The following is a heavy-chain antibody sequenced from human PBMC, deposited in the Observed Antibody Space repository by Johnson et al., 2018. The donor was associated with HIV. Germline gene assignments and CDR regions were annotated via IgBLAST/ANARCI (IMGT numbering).Heavy chain of an antibody. V-gene: IGHV3-23*01. D-gene: IGHD6-13*01. Sequence: EVLLLESGGGLVQPGGSLRLSCAASGFTFSSYAMSWVRQAPGKGLEWVSAISGSGGSTYYADSVKGRFTLSRDNSKNTLYLQMNSLRAEDTAVYYCARHKGQQYDTFDIWGQGTMVTVSS. CDR3: ARHKGQQYDTFDI. CDR1: GFTFSSYA. CDR2: ISGSGGST. J-gene: IGHJ3*02.